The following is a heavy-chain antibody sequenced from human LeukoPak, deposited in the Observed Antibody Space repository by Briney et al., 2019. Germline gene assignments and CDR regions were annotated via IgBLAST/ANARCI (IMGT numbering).Heavy chain of an antibody. CDR2: IWDDGGTK. CDR3: AREGLTGSTNWFDS. V-gene: IGHV3-33*01. Sequence: GGSLRLSCVVSGFTFSSYGMHWARQAPGKGLEWVAVIWDDGGTKYYSDSVKGRFTISRDNSKSTLYLEMNSLRVEDTAVYYCAREGLTGSTNWFDSWGQGTLATVSS. J-gene: IGHJ5*01. CDR1: GFTFSSYG. D-gene: IGHD1-7*01.